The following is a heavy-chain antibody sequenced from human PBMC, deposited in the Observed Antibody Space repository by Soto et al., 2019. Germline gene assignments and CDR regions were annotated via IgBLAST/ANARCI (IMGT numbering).Heavy chain of an antibody. J-gene: IGHJ4*02. CDR1: GGSISSYY. CDR2: IYYSGST. CDR3: ASNGSYWIGFDY. D-gene: IGHD1-26*01. Sequence: PSETLSLTCTVSGGSISSYYWSWIRQPPGKGLEWIGYIYYSGSTNYNPSLKSRVTISVDTSKNQFSLKLSSVTAADTAVYYCASNGSYWIGFDYWGQGTLVTVYS. V-gene: IGHV4-59*01.